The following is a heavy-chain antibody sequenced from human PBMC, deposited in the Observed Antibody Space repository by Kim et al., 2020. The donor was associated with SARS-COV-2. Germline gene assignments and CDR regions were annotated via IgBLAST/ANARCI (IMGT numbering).Heavy chain of an antibody. D-gene: IGHD6-19*01. J-gene: IGHJ5*02. CDR1: GFTFSSYS. Sequence: GGSLRLSCAASGFTFSSYSMNWVRQAPGKGLEWVSSISSSSSYIYYADSVKGRFTISRDNAKNSLYLQMNSLRAEDTAVYYCAGEEEQWLVQGGWFDPWGQGTLVTVSS. CDR2: ISSSSSYI. CDR3: AGEEEQWLVQGGWFDP. V-gene: IGHV3-21*01.